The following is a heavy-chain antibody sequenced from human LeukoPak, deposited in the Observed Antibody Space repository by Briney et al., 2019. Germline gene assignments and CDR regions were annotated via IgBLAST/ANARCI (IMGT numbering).Heavy chain of an antibody. CDR1: GFTFSSYS. CDR3: ARVSVAGLDY. V-gene: IGHV3-21*01. CDR2: ISSSSYI. Sequence: PGRSLRLSCAASGFTFSSYSMTWVRQAPGKGLEWVSSISSSSYIYYADSVKGRFTISRDNAKNSLYLQMNSLRAEDTAVYYCARVSVAGLDYWGQGTLVTVSS. D-gene: IGHD6-19*01. J-gene: IGHJ4*02.